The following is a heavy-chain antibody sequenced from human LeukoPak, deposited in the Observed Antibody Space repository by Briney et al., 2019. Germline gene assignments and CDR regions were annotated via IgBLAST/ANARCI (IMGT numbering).Heavy chain of an antibody. J-gene: IGHJ4*02. CDR1: GGSFSGYY. V-gene: IGHV4-34*01. CDR3: ARGRYSSSWSLGGGYYFDY. CDR2: INHSGST. Sequence: SETLSLTCAVYGGSFSGYYWSWIRQPPGKGLEWIGEINHSGSTNYNPSLKSRVIISVDTSKNQFSLKLSSVTAADTAVYYCARGRYSSSWSLGGGYYFDYWGQGTLVTVSS. D-gene: IGHD6-13*01.